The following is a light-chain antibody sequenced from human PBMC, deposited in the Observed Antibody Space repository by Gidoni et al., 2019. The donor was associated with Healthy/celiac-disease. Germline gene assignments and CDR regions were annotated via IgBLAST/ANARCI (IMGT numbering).Light chain of an antibody. CDR2: AAS. V-gene: IGKV1-39*01. CDR1: QSISSY. J-gene: IGKJ3*01. CDR3: QQSYSTPF. Sequence: DIQRTQSPSSLSASVGDIVTITCRASQSISSYLNWYQQKPGKALKLLIYAASSFQSGVPSKFSGSGSGTDFTLTISRLQPVDFATYYCQQSYSTPFFGPGTKVDIK.